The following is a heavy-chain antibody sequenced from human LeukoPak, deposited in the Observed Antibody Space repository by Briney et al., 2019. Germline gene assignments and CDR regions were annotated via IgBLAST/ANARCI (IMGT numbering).Heavy chain of an antibody. D-gene: IGHD3-10*01. CDR1: GFTFSSYA. CDR2: IKSKTDGGTT. CDR3: TTLVLLWFGESFLVDY. J-gene: IGHJ4*02. V-gene: IGHV3-15*01. Sequence: GGSLRLSRAASGFTFSSYAMHWVRQAPGKGLEWVGRIKSKTDGGTTDYAAPVKGRFTISRDDSKNTLYLQMNSLKTEDTAVYYCTTLVLLWFGESFLVDYWGQGTLVTVSS.